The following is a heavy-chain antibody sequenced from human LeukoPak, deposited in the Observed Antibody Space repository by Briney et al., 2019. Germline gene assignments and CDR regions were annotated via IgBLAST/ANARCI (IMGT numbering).Heavy chain of an antibody. J-gene: IGHJ4*02. D-gene: IGHD2-2*01. CDR1: GFSLSTSGMC. Sequence: RESGPALVKPTQTLTLTCTFSGFSLSTSGMCMSWMRQPSGKALEWLARIDWDDDKHYSTSLKTRLTISKDTSKNQVVLTMTNMDPVDTATYYCARTLSSSRSGFDYWGQGTLVTVSS. CDR3: ARTLSSSRSGFDY. CDR2: IDWDDDK. V-gene: IGHV2-70*11.